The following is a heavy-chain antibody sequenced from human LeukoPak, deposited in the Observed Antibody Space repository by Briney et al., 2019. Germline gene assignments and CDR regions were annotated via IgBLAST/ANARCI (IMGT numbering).Heavy chain of an antibody. J-gene: IGHJ3*02. V-gene: IGHV1-69*05. D-gene: IGHD2-21*02. CDR3: ARGGDDERGGAFDI. CDR1: GGTFSSYA. Sequence: SVKVSCKASGGTFSSYAISWVRQAPGQGLEWMGRIIPIFGTANYAQKFQGRVTITTDESTSTAYMELSSLRSEDTAVYYCARGGDDERGGAFDIWAKGQWSPSLQ. CDR2: IIPIFGTA.